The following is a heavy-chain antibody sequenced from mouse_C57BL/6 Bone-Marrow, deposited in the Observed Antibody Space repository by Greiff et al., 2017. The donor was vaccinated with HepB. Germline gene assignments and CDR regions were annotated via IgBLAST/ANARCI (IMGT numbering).Heavy chain of an antibody. CDR3: ARRDTTGLYAMDY. D-gene: IGHD1-1*01. CDR1: GFTFSDYY. Sequence: EVMLVESGGGLVQPGGSLKLSCAASGFTFSDYYMYWVRQTPEKRLEWVAYISNGGGSTYYPDTVKGRFTISRDNAKNTLYLQMSRLKSEDTAMYYCARRDTTGLYAMDYWGQGTSVTVSS. J-gene: IGHJ4*01. V-gene: IGHV5-12*01. CDR2: ISNGGGST.